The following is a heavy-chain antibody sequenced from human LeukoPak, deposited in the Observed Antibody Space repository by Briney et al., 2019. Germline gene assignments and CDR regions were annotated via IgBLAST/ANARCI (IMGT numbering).Heavy chain of an antibody. Sequence: GGSLRLSCAASGFAFSNYAMSWVRQTPGKGLVWVSRTNRDDSDTSYADSVKGRFTISRDKAKSTLYLQMNSLRVEDTAVYYCARSANYFDTSGHDYWDQGNLLTVSS. D-gene: IGHD3-22*01. V-gene: IGHV3-74*01. CDR2: TNRDDSDT. CDR1: GFAFSNYA. J-gene: IGHJ4*02. CDR3: ARSANYFDTSGHDY.